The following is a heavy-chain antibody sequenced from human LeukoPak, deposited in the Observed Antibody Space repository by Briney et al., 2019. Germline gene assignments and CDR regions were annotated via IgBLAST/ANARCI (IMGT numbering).Heavy chain of an antibody. J-gene: IGHJ3*02. D-gene: IGHD3-22*01. V-gene: IGHV4-39*01. CDR1: GGSISSSSYY. Sequence: PSETLSLACTVSGGSISSSSYYWGWIRQPPGKGLEWIGSIYYSGSTYYNPSLKSRVTISVDTSRNQFSLKLSSVTAADTAVYYCARKVVVITADAFDIWGQGTMVTVSS. CDR3: ARKVVVITADAFDI. CDR2: IYYSGST.